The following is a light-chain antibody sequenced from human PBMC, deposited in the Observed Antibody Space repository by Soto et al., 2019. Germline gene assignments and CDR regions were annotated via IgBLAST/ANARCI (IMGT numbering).Light chain of an antibody. Sequence: QSVLTQPPSASGTPGQRVTISYSGSSSNIGSNYVYWYQQLPGTAPKLLIYRNNQRPSGVPDRFSGSKSGTSASLAISGLRSEDEADYYCAAWDDSLSGPVFGGGTQLTVL. CDR2: RNN. J-gene: IGLJ7*01. CDR3: AAWDDSLSGPV. CDR1: SSNIGSNY. V-gene: IGLV1-47*01.